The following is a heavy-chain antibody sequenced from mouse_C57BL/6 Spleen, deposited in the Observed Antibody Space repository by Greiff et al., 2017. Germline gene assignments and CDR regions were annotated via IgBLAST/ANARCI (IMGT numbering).Heavy chain of an antibody. CDR3: AREYYGSRGNFDY. Sequence: QVQLQQSGAELVKPGASVKISCKASGYAFSSYWMNWVKQRPGKGLEWIGQIYPGDGDTNYNGKFKGKATLTADKTSSTAYMQLSSLTSEDSAVYFCAREYYGSRGNFDYWGQGTTLTVSS. CDR1: GYAFSSYW. CDR2: IYPGDGDT. V-gene: IGHV1-80*01. J-gene: IGHJ2*01. D-gene: IGHD1-1*01.